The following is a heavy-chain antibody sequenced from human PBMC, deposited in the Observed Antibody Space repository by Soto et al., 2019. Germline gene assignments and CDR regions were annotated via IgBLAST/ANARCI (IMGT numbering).Heavy chain of an antibody. CDR3: ARGQRIAARPTYYYYGMDV. Sequence: ASVKVSCKASGGTFSSYAISWVRQAPGQGLEWMGGIIPIFGTANYAQKFQGRVTITADESTSTAYMELSSLRSEDTAVYYCARGQRIAARPTYYYYGMDVWGQGTTVTVSS. D-gene: IGHD6-6*01. CDR2: IIPIFGTA. CDR1: GGTFSSYA. J-gene: IGHJ6*02. V-gene: IGHV1-69*13.